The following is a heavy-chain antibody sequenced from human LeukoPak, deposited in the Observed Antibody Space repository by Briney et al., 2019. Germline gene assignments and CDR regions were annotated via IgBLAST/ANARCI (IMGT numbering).Heavy chain of an antibody. J-gene: IGHJ4*02. D-gene: IGHD3-9*01. CDR3: TRAGYYDILTGYYTQGWDY. Sequence: PGGSLKLSCAASGFTFSGSAMHWVRQASGKGLEWVGRIRSRANSYATAYAASVKGRFTISRDDSKNTAYLQMNSLKTEDTAVYYCTRAGYYDILTGYYTQGWDYWGQGTLVTVSS. CDR2: IRSRANSYAT. CDR1: GFTFSGSA. V-gene: IGHV3-73*01.